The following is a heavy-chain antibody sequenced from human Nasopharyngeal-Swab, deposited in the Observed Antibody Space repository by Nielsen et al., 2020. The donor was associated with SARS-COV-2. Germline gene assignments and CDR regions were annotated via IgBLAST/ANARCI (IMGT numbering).Heavy chain of an antibody. D-gene: IGHD2-15*01. Sequence: RQAPGKALERLAHILSSDEKSYSTSLRSRLTISKDTSKSQVVLTMTNLDPVDTATYYCARTRVVVVVAADKYDYYMDVWGKGTTVTVSS. CDR2: ILSSDEK. J-gene: IGHJ6*03. CDR3: ARTRVVVVVAADKYDYYMDV. V-gene: IGHV2-26*01.